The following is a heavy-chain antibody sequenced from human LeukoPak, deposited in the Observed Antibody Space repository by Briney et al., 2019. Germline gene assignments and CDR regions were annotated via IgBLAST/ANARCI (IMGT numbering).Heavy chain of an antibody. CDR3: ARKVAASYWFDP. CDR2: IYHSGST. V-gene: IGHV4-38-2*02. CDR1: GYSISSGYY. J-gene: IGHJ5*02. D-gene: IGHD2-15*01. Sequence: SETLSLTCTVSGYSISSGYYWGWIRQPPGKGLEWIGSIYHSGSTYYNPSLKSRVTISVDTSKNQFSLKLSSVTAADTAVYYCARKVAASYWFDPWGQGTLVTVSS.